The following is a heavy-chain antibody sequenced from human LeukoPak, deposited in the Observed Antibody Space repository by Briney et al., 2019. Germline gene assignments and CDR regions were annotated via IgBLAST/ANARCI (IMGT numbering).Heavy chain of an antibody. Sequence: GGSLRLSCVVSGITLSNYGMSWVRQAPGKGLEWVSGISERGGSTNYADSVKGRFIISRDNSKNTLYLQMNSLRAEDTAVYYCARGGPYYHNRGYSCPYFDYWGQGTLVTVSS. D-gene: IGHD3-22*01. J-gene: IGHJ4*02. CDR1: GITLSNYG. CDR2: ISERGGST. CDR3: ARGGPYYHNRGYSCPYFDY. V-gene: IGHV3-23*01.